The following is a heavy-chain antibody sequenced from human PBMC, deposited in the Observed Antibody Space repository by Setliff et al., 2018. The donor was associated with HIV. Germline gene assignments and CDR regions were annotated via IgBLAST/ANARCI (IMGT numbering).Heavy chain of an antibody. CDR1: GFTFNYA. D-gene: IGHD6-6*01. CDR3: SINSPLSS. CDR2: IKNRPAGGTT. V-gene: IGHV3-15*01. J-gene: IGHJ4*02. Sequence: PGGSLRLSCAASGFTFNYAMSWVRQAPGRGLEWVGRIKNRPAGGTTEYAAPVKGRFTISRDDSKNMAYLQMNSLKIEDTALYFCSINSPLSSWGQGTLVTVSS.